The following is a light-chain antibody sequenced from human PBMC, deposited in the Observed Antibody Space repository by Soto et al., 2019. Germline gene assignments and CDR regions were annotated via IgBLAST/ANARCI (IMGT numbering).Light chain of an antibody. CDR3: QSYDSSLSAVI. CDR1: SSNIGAGYD. V-gene: IGLV1-40*01. Sequence: QSVLTQPPSVSGAPGQRVIISCTGSSSNIGAGYDVHWYLQLPGTAPKLLSYLNTNRPSGVPDRFSGSKSGTSASLAITGLQAEAEADYYCQSYDSSLSAVIFGGGTQLTVL. J-gene: IGLJ7*01. CDR2: LNT.